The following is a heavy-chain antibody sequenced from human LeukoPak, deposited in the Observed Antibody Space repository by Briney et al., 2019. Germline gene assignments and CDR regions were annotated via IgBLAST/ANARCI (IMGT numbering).Heavy chain of an antibody. Sequence: ASVKVSCKASGYTFTGYYMHWVRQAPGQGLEWMGWINPNSGGTNYAQKFQGWVTMTRDTSISTAYMELSRLRFDDTAVYYCARERIAVAGTTYYYYYGMDVWGQGTTVTVSS. CDR3: ARERIAVAGTTYYYYYGMDV. V-gene: IGHV1-2*04. J-gene: IGHJ6*02. CDR2: INPNSGGT. D-gene: IGHD6-19*01. CDR1: GYTFTGYY.